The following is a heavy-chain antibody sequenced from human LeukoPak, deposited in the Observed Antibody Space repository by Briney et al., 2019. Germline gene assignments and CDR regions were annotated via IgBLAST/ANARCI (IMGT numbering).Heavy chain of an antibody. CDR1: GFTFSSYA. CDR3: AKASYYDSSGYYLLFDY. CDR2: ISGSGGST. Sequence: GGSLRLSCAASGFTFSSYAMHWVRQAPGKGLEWVSAISGSGGSTYYADSVKGRFTISRDNSKNTLYLQMNSLRAEDTAVYYCAKASYYDSSGYYLLFDYWGQGTLVTVSS. J-gene: IGHJ4*02. D-gene: IGHD3-22*01. V-gene: IGHV3-23*01.